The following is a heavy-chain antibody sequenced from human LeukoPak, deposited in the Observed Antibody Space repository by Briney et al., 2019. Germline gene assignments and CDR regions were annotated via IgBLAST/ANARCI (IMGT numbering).Heavy chain of an antibody. CDR2: IFYSGST. Sequence: PGGSLRLSCAASGFTFSSYWMHWVRQAPGKRLEWIGNIFYSGSTYYSPSLRSRVTISLDTSRNQFSLKLNSVTAADTAVYYCAKSNGYGLVDIWGQGTMVTVSS. V-gene: IGHV4-4*02. J-gene: IGHJ3*02. D-gene: IGHD3-10*01. CDR3: AKSNGYGLVDI. CDR1: GFTFSSYW.